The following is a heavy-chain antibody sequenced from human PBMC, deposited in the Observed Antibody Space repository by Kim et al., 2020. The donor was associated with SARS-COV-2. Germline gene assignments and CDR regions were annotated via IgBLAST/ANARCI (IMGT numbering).Heavy chain of an antibody. V-gene: IGHV4-31*02. D-gene: IGHD3-10*01. J-gene: IGHJ2*01. Sequence: RVTISVDTSKNQFSLKLSSVTAADSAVYYCARSPYPRTMVRGGFWYFDLWGRGTLVTVSS. CDR3: ARSPYPRTMVRGGFWYFDL.